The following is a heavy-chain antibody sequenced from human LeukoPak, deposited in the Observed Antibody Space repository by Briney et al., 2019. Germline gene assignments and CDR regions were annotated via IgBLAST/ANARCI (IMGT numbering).Heavy chain of an antibody. J-gene: IGHJ6*03. V-gene: IGHV4-39*01. D-gene: IGHD3-10*01. CDR3: ARLYGSGSLRDYYYYMDV. CDR2: IYYSGST. CDR1: GGSISSSSHY. Sequence: SETLSLTCTVSGGSISSSSHYWGWIRQPPGKGLEWIGSIYYSGSTYYNPSLKSRVTISADTSKNQFSLKLSSVTAADTAVYYYARLYGSGSLRDYYYYMDVWGKGTTVTVSS.